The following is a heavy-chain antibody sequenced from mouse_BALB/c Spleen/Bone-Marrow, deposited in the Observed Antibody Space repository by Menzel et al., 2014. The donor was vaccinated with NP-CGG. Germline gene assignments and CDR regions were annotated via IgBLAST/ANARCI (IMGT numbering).Heavy chain of an antibody. D-gene: IGHD2-10*02. V-gene: IGHV1-80*01. CDR2: IYPGDGET. J-gene: IGHJ2*01. CDR1: GYPFSSYW. Sequence: QVQLKQSGAELVRPGSSVKISCKASGYPFSSYWMNWVKQRPGQGLEWIGQIYPGDGETNYNGKFKGNATLTADKSSSTAYMQLISLTSEDSAVYFCARKYGDYWGQGTTLTVYS. CDR3: ARKYGDY.